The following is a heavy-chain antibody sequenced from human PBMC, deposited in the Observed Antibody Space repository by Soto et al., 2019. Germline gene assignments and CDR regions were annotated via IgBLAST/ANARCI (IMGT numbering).Heavy chain of an antibody. CDR2: INAGNGNT. Sequence: GASVKVSCKASGYTFTSYAMHWVRQAPGQRLEWMGWINAGNGNTKYSQKFQGRVTITRDTSASTAYMELSSLRSEDTAVYYCARAAYGSGSYYPRYYFDYWGQGTLVTVSS. J-gene: IGHJ4*02. CDR3: ARAAYGSGSYYPRYYFDY. V-gene: IGHV1-3*01. D-gene: IGHD3-10*01. CDR1: GYTFTSYA.